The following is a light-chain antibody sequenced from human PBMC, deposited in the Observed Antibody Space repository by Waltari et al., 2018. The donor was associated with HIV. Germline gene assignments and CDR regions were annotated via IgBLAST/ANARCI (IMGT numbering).Light chain of an antibody. Sequence: DVRVTQSPSSLSASVGDRVTITCRASQGISNFLACYQHKPGKVPKLLINEASVLKSEVPSRFSGRGSGTEFNLTISSLQAEDIGSYYCQKYDSGPFTFGPGTKVNIK. CDR2: EAS. CDR1: QGISNF. J-gene: IGKJ3*01. V-gene: IGKV1-27*01. CDR3: QKYDSGPFT.